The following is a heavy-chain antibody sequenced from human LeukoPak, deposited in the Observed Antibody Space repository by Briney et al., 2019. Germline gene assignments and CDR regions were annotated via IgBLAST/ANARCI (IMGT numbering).Heavy chain of an antibody. CDR2: IYYSGST. CDR3: ARGGSSPRWFDP. CDR1: GGSISSYY. V-gene: IGHV4-59*01. J-gene: IGHJ5*02. D-gene: IGHD2-15*01. Sequence: ASETLSLTCTVSGGSISSYYWSWIRQPPGKGLEWIGYIYYSGSTNYNPSLKSRVTISVDTSKNQFSLKLSSVTAADTAVYYCARGGSSPRWFDPWGQGTLVTVSS.